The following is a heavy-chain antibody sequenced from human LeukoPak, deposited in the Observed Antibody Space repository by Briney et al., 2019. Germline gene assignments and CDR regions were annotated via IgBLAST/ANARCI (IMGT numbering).Heavy chain of an antibody. V-gene: IGHV3-23*01. Sequence: GGSLRLSCAASGFTFSSYAMSWVRQAPGKGLEWVTVISGSGSSTQDADSVKGRFTISRDNSKNTLSLQMSSLRADDTAVYYCAKSASGWWLFDRWGQGTLVTVSS. CDR1: GFTFSSYA. J-gene: IGHJ4*02. D-gene: IGHD6-19*01. CDR2: ISGSGSST. CDR3: AKSASGWWLFDR.